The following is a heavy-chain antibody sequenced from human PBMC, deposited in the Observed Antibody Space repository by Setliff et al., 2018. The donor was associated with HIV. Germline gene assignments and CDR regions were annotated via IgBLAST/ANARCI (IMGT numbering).Heavy chain of an antibody. Sequence: SGGSLRLSCAASGFTFSSYEMNWVRQAPGKGLEWVSYISSSGSTVYYADSAKGRFTISRDNAKNSLYPQMNSLRAEDTAVYYCAILDVDTTMVIYYGMDVWGQGTTVTVSS. CDR2: ISSSGSTV. J-gene: IGHJ6*02. V-gene: IGHV3-48*03. CDR1: GFTFSSYE. CDR3: AILDVDTTMVIYYGMDV. D-gene: IGHD5-18*01.